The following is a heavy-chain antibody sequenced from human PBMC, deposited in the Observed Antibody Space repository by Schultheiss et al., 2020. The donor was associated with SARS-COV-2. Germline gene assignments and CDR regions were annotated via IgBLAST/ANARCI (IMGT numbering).Heavy chain of an antibody. J-gene: IGHJ4*02. CDR3: ARAAQGMTTPDY. D-gene: IGHD4-17*01. CDR2: ISSDGSNK. Sequence: GESLKISCAASGFTFSSYGIHWVRQAPGKGLEWVALISSDGSNKYYADSVKGRFTISRDNSKNTLYLQMNSLRAEDTAVYYCARAAQGMTTPDYWGQGTLVTVSS. CDR1: GFTFSSYG. V-gene: IGHV3-30*03.